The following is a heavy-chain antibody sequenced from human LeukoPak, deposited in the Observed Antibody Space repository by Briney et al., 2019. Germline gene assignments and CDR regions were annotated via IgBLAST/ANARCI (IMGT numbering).Heavy chain of an antibody. CDR2: IHPWCGST. CDR3: ARVSDHYYYYMDV. Sequence: ASVTVSCKACVYTFPNYDIHWVRQASGQGLEWVGIIHPWCGSTSYAQKSQGTVTMTRDLSTSTVYTELRSLRSEDTAVYYCARVSDHYYYYMDVCGKGTTVSASS. CDR1: VYTFPNYD. V-gene: IGHV1-46*01. J-gene: IGHJ6*03.